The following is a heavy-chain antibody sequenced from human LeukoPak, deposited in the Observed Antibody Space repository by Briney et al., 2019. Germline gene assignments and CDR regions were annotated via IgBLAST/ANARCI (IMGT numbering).Heavy chain of an antibody. V-gene: IGHV3-23*01. J-gene: IGHJ4*02. CDR3: ARTGYNYGTPLND. CDR2: ITYIDGST. D-gene: IGHD5-18*01. Sequence: GGSLRLSCAASGFTFSSYAMSWVRQAPGKGLEWVSGITYIDGSTYYADSVKGRFTISRDNSKNTLYLQMNSLRAEDTAVYYCARTGYNYGTPLNDWGQGTLVTVSS. CDR1: GFTFSSYA.